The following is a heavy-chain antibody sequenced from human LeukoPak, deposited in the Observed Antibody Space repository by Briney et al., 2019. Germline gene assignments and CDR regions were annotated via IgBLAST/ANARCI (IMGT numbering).Heavy chain of an antibody. D-gene: IGHD5-12*01. Sequence: GASVKVSCKASGGTFSSYAISWVRQAPGQGLEWMGGIIPIFGTANYAQKFQGRVTITADESTSTAYMELSSLRSEDTAVYYCARDGGYSGYDFLTRDYYYYMDVWGKGTTVTISS. J-gene: IGHJ6*03. V-gene: IGHV1-69*01. CDR3: ARDGGYSGYDFLTRDYYYYMDV. CDR2: IIPIFGTA. CDR1: GGTFSSYA.